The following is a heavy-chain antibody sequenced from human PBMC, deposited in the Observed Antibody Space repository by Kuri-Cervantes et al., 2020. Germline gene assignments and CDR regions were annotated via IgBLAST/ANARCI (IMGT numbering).Heavy chain of an antibody. J-gene: IGHJ4*02. CDR1: GFTFSSYA. D-gene: IGHD2-15*01. V-gene: IGHV3-23*01. Sequence: GESLKISCAASGFTFSSYAMSWVRQAPGKGLEWVSAISGSGGSTYYADSVKGRFTISGDDSKNTLYLQMNSLRAEDTAVYYCARGSATVSTTNDYWGQGTLVTVSS. CDR3: ARGSATVSTTNDY. CDR2: ISGSGGST.